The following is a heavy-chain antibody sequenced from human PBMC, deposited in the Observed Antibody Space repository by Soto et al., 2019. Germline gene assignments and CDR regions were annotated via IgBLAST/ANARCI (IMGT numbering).Heavy chain of an antibody. CDR2: IYFSRST. CDR1: GGSMNGYY. D-gene: IGHD6-13*01. CDR3: ARSVATPGTDIGF. J-gene: IGHJ4*02. Sequence: PSETLSLTFSVSGGSMNGYYWSWIRQTPGQGLEWLGFIYFSRSTRYNPSLMSRLTISLDKSKRQFSMSLSSVTAADTAVYYCARSVATPGTDIGFWGQGTLVTVSS. V-gene: IGHV4-4*09.